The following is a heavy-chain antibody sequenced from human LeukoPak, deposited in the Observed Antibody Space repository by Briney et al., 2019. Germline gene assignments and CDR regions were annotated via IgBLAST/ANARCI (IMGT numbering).Heavy chain of an antibody. J-gene: IGHJ4*02. V-gene: IGHV1-8*01. Sequence: ASVKVSCKASGYTFTSYDINWVRQATGQGLEWMGWMSPNSGNTGYAQKFQGRVTMTRNTSISTAYMELSSLRSEDTAMYYCARGPRWLQFNLPDYWGQGTLVTVSS. CDR3: ARGPRWLQFNLPDY. D-gene: IGHD5-24*01. CDR2: MSPNSGNT. CDR1: GYTFTSYD.